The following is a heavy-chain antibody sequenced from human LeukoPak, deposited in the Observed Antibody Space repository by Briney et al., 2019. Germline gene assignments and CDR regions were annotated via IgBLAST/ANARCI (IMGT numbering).Heavy chain of an antibody. CDR3: ARGPPRYCSSTSCYFY. Sequence: GGSLRLSCAASGFTVSSNYMSWARQAPGKGLEWVSVIYSGGSTYYADSVKGRFTISRDNSKNTLYLQMNSLRAEDTAVYYCARGPPRYCSSTSCYFYWGQGTLVTVSS. D-gene: IGHD2-2*01. J-gene: IGHJ4*02. CDR2: IYSGGST. V-gene: IGHV3-53*01. CDR1: GFTVSSNY.